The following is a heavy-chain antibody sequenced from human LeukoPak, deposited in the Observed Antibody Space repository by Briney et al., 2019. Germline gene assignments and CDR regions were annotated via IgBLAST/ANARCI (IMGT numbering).Heavy chain of an antibody. CDR2: IYTSGST. CDR3: ARFSIFVVINASDI. Sequence: SETLSLTCTVSGGSISSYYWSWIWQPAGKGLEWIGRIYTSGSTNYNPSLKSRVTMSVDTSKNQFSLKLSSVTAADTAVYYCARFSIFVVINASDIWGQGTMVTVSS. J-gene: IGHJ3*02. CDR1: GGSISSYY. D-gene: IGHD3-22*01. V-gene: IGHV4-4*07.